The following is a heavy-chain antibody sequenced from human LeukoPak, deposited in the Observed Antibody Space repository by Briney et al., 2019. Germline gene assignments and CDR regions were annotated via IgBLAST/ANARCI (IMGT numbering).Heavy chain of an antibody. CDR3: AARSRGSYYGSRFDY. V-gene: IGHV4-34*01. J-gene: IGHJ4*02. CDR1: GGSFSGYY. D-gene: IGHD1-26*01. CDR2: INHSGST. Sequence: PSETLSLTCAVYGGSFSGYYWSWIRQPPGKGLEWIGEINHSGSTNYNPSLKGRVAISVDTSKNQFSLTLSSVTAADTAVYYCAARSRGSYYGSRFDYWGQGTLVTVSS.